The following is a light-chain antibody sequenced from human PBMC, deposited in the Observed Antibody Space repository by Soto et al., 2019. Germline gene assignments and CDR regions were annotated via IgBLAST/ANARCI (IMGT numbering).Light chain of an antibody. V-gene: IGLV2-14*01. J-gene: IGLJ3*02. Sequence: QSVLTQPASVSGSAGQSITISCSGTMRDVGAYNLVSWYQQHPGTAPKLIIYEVRNRPSGISSRFSGSRSGNTASLTISGLQPEDEGDYYCSAYTARRTLVFGGGTKVTVL. CDR3: SAYTARRTLV. CDR1: MRDVGAYNL. CDR2: EVR.